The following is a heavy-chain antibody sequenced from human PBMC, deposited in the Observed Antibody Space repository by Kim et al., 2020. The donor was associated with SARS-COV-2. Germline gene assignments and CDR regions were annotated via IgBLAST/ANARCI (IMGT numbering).Heavy chain of an antibody. V-gene: IGHV4-4*02. CDR3: ASGAAFDY. CDR2: SGST. D-gene: IGHD6-13*01. Sequence: SGSTNYNPSLKSRVTISVDKSKNQFSLKLSSVTAADTAVYYCASGAAFDYWGQGTLVTVSS. J-gene: IGHJ4*02.